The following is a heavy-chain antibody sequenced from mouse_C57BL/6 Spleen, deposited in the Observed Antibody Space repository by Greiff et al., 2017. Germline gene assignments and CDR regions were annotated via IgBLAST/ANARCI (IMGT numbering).Heavy chain of an antibody. V-gene: IGHV1-52*01. Sequence: QVQLKQPGAELVRPGSSVKLSCKASGYTFTSYWMHWVKQRPIQGLEWIGNIDPSDSETHYHQKFKDKATLTVDQSSSTAYMKLSSLTSEDSAVYYCARDGYYRGNYYAMDYWGQGTSVTVSS. CDR3: ARDGYYRGNYYAMDY. CDR1: GYTFTSYW. CDR2: IDPSDSET. J-gene: IGHJ4*01. D-gene: IGHD2-3*01.